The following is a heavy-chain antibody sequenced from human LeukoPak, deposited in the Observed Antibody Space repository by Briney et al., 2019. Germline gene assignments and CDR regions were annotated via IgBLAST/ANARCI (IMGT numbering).Heavy chain of an antibody. CDR1: GGSISSYY. CDR2: IYYSGST. D-gene: IGHD3-22*01. Sequence: SETLSLTCTVSGGSISSYYWSWIQQPPGKGLEWIGYIYYSGSTNYNPSLKSRVTISVDTSKNQFSLKLSSVTAADTAVYYCARNKYYYGSSGYYYYYYMDVWGKGTTVTVSS. V-gene: IGHV4-59*01. CDR3: ARNKYYYGSSGYYYYYYMDV. J-gene: IGHJ6*03.